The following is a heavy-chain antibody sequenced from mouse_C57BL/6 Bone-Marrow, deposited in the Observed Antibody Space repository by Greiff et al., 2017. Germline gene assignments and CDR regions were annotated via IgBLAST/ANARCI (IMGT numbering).Heavy chain of an antibody. CDR3: ARRRDYFFDY. Sequence: DVMLVESGGGLVKPGGSLKLSCAASGFTFSDYGMHWVRQAPEKGLEWVAYISSGSSTIYYADTVQGRFTISRDNAKNTLFLQMTSLRSEDTAMYYCARRRDYFFDYWGQGTTLTVSS. CDR2: ISSGSSTI. V-gene: IGHV5-17*01. CDR1: GFTFSDYG. J-gene: IGHJ2*01.